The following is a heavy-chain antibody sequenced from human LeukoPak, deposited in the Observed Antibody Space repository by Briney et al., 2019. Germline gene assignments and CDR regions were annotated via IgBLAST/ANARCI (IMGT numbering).Heavy chain of an antibody. D-gene: IGHD3-3*01. CDR1: GGSISSGGYS. V-gene: IGHV4-30-2*01. Sequence: PSQTLSLTCAVSGGSISSGGYSWSWIRQPPGKGLEWIGNIYHTGITYYNPSLKSRVTISVDTSKNQFSLKLSSVTAADTAVYYCARDLRSYDFWSGYYGGDAFDIWGQGTMVTVSS. J-gene: IGHJ3*02. CDR3: ARDLRSYDFWSGYYGGDAFDI. CDR2: IYHTGIT.